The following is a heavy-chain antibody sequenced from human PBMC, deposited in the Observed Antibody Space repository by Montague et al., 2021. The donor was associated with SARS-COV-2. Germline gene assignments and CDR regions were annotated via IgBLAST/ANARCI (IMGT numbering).Heavy chain of an antibody. CDR1: GYSISIGYY. Sequence: SETLSLTCTVSGYSISIGYYWGFIRQTPEKGLQWIGIISQSGSTYSNPSLKSRVTLSVDTSKNLFSLNLRSVTADDTAIYYCATDRAGHYYFDNWGQGTPVIVSS. CDR2: ISQSGST. V-gene: IGHV4-38-2*02. J-gene: IGHJ4*02. CDR3: ATDRAGHYYFDN. D-gene: IGHD3-10*01.